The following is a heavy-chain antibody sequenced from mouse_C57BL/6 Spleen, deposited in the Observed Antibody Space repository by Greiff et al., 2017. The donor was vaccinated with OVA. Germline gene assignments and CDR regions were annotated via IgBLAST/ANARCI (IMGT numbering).Heavy chain of an antibody. J-gene: IGHJ1*03. CDR2: ISSGSSTI. CDR1: GFTFSDYG. CDR3: ARPGYYDSWYFDV. D-gene: IGHD2-4*01. Sequence: EVQLQESGGGLVKPGGSLKLSCAASGFTFSDYGMHWVRQAPEKGLEWVAYISSGSSTIYYADTVKGRFTISRDNAKNTLFLQMTSLRSEDTAMYYCARPGYYDSWYFDVWGTGTTDTVSS. V-gene: IGHV5-17*01.